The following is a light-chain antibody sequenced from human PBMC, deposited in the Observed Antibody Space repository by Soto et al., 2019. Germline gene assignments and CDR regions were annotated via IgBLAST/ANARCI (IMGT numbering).Light chain of an antibody. V-gene: IGKV1-27*01. CDR3: QNYNSAPFT. J-gene: IGKJ4*01. CDR1: QGISNY. Sequence: DIQMTQSPSSLSASVGDRVIITCRASQGISNYLAWYQQKPGKVPKLLIYAASTLQSGVPSRFSGSGSGTDFTLTISSLQPEDVASYYCQNYNSAPFTFGGRTNVELQ. CDR2: AAS.